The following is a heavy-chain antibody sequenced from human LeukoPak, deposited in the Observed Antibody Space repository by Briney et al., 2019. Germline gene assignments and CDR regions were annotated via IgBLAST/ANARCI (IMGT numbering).Heavy chain of an antibody. D-gene: IGHD3-22*01. Sequence: ASVKVSCKASGYTFTGYYMHWVRQAPGQGLEWMGWINPNSGGTNYAQKFQGKVTMTRDTSISTAYMELSRLRSDDTAVYYCARDDTHDSSGCYPYDYWGQGTLVTVSS. V-gene: IGHV1-2*02. CDR2: INPNSGGT. J-gene: IGHJ4*02. CDR3: ARDDTHDSSGCYPYDY. CDR1: GYTFTGYY.